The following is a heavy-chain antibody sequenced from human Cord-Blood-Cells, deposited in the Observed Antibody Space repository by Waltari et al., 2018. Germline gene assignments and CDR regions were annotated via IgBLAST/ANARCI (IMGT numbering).Heavy chain of an antibody. Sequence: QVQLVQSGAEVKQPASSVKVSFTASGGTFSSYAISWVRQVPGQGLEWMGGIIPIFGTANYAQKFQGRVTITADESTSTAYMELSSLRSEDTAVYYCARFAGSGSSFDYWGQGTLVTVSS. CDR3: ARFAGSGSSFDY. J-gene: IGHJ4*02. D-gene: IGHD3-10*01. V-gene: IGHV1-69*01. CDR2: IIPIFGTA. CDR1: GGTFSSYA.